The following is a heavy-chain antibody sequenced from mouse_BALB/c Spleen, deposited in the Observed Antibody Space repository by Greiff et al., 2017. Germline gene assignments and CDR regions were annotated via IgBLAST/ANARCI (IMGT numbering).Heavy chain of an antibody. V-gene: IGHV1-54*01. D-gene: IGHD2-10*01. CDR3: ARSSYYGNYDYAMDY. CDR1: GYTFTSYW. J-gene: IGHJ4*01. Sequence: QVQLKESGAELAKPGASVKMSCKASGYTFTSYWMHWVKQRPGQGLEWIGVINPGSGGTNYNEKFKGKATLTADKSSSTAYMQLSSLTSDDSAVYFCARSSYYGNYDYAMDYWGQGTSVTVSS. CDR2: INPGSGGT.